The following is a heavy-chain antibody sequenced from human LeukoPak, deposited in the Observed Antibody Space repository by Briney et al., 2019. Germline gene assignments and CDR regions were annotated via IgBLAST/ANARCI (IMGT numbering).Heavy chain of an antibody. CDR2: INPNSGGT. Sequence: GASVKVSCKASGYTFTGYYMHWVRQAPGQGLEWMGWINPNSGGTNYAQKFQGRVTMTEDTSTDTAYMELSSLRSEDTAVYYCATDAITGLYYYYGMDVWGQGTTVTVSS. CDR3: ATDAITGLYYYYGMDV. J-gene: IGHJ6*02. D-gene: IGHD5-12*01. V-gene: IGHV1-2*02. CDR1: GYTFTGYY.